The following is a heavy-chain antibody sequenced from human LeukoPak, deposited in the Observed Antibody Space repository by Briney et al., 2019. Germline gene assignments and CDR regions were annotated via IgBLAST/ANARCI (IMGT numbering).Heavy chain of an antibody. D-gene: IGHD2-2*01. J-gene: IGHJ3*02. V-gene: IGHV4-39*07. CDR2: IYYSGST. CDR3: ARDFWSAAQPDAFDI. CDR1: GGSISSSSYY. Sequence: SETLSLTCTVSGGSISSSSYYWGWIRQPPGKGLEWIGGIYYSGSTYYNPSLKSRVTISVDTFKNQFSLKLSSVTAADTAVYYCARDFWSAAQPDAFDIWGQGTMVTVSS.